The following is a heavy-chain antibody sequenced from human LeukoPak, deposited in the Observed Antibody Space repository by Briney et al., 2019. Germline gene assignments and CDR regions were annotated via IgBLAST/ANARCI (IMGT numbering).Heavy chain of an antibody. CDR3: ARGRIGYSSGWYWFDY. CDR2: INHSGST. V-gene: IGHV4-34*01. Sequence: PSETLSLTCAVYGGSFSGYYWSWIRQPPGKGLEWIGEINHSGSTNYNPSLKSRVTISVDTSKNQFSLKLGSVTAADTAVYYCARGRIGYSSGWYWFDYWGQGTLVTVSS. J-gene: IGHJ4*02. CDR1: GGSFSGYY. D-gene: IGHD6-19*01.